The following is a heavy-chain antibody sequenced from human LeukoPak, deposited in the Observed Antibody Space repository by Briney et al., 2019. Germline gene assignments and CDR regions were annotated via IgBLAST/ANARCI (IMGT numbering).Heavy chain of an antibody. J-gene: IGHJ4*02. D-gene: IGHD3-16*01. CDR3: ANYVSGTMRDY. Sequence: PSETLSLTCTVSGGSITTSGHYWGWIRQPPGKGLEWIGSIDYRERTTYNPSLKSRVTISADTSRNQFSLKLSSVTATDTAVYYCANYVSGTMRDYWGQGTLVTVSS. V-gene: IGHV4-39*01. CDR1: GGSITTSGHY. CDR2: IDYRERT.